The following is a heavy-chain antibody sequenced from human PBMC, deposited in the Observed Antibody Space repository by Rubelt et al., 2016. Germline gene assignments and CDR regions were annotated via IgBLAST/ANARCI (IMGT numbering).Heavy chain of an antibody. D-gene: IGHD2-2*01. V-gene: IGHV2-5*02. CDR2: IYWDDDK. CDR3: ARRCSSATCYNAFDI. Sequence: QITLKESGPTLVKPTQTLTLTCTFSGFSLTTGGVGVGWIRQPPGKALEWLTLIYWDDDKRYSPSLKSRLTISKDPSKNQVVLTMTNLEPVDTATYYCARRCSSATCYNAFDIWGQGTMVTVSS. J-gene: IGHJ3*02. CDR1: GFSLTTGGVG.